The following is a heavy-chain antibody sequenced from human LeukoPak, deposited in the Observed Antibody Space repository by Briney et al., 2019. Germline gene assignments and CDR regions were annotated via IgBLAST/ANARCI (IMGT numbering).Heavy chain of an antibody. CDR2: IASKTDGGTT. Sequence: GGSLRLSCAASGFTFSNAWMNWVRQAPGKGLGWVGRIASKTDGGTTDYAAPVKGRFTISRDDSKNTLFLQMNSLKTEDTAVYYCTTGIRGDCGQGTLVTVSS. CDR3: TTGIRGD. V-gene: IGHV3-15*04. CDR1: GFTFSNAW. J-gene: IGHJ4*02.